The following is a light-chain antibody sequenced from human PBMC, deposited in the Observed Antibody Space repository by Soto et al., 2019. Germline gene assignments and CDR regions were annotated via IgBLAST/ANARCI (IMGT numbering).Light chain of an antibody. J-gene: IGKJ1*01. Sequence: EIVMTQSPATLSVSPGERATLSCRASQSVSSNLAWYQQKPGQAPRLLIYGASTRATGVPARFSGSGSGTEFTLTISSLQSGDFAVYYCQQYHNWWTFGQGTKVEIQ. CDR3: QQYHNWWT. CDR2: GAS. V-gene: IGKV3-15*01. CDR1: QSVSSN.